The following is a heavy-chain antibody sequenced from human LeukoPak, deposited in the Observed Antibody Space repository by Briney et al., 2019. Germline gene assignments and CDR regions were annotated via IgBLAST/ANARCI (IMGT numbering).Heavy chain of an antibody. Sequence: GASVKVSCKASGGTFSSYAISWVRQAPGQGLEWMGGIIPIFGTANYAQKFQGRVTITADKSTSTAYMELSSLRSEDTAVYYCAREGKGSSWNYYYYYMDVWGKGTTVTISS. V-gene: IGHV1-69*06. J-gene: IGHJ6*03. CDR2: IIPIFGTA. CDR3: AREGKGSSWNYYYYYMDV. D-gene: IGHD6-13*01. CDR1: GGTFSSYA.